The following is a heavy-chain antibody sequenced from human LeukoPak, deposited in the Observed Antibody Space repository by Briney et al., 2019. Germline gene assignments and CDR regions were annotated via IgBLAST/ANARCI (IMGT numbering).Heavy chain of an antibody. Sequence: SETLSLTCAVYGGSFSGYYWSWIRQPPGKGLEWIGEINYSGTTNYNPSLKSRVTMSVDTSKSQFSLKLSFVTAADTAVYYCARGEWELRYWGQGALVTVSS. J-gene: IGHJ4*02. D-gene: IGHD1-26*01. CDR1: GGSFSGYY. CDR2: INYSGTT. CDR3: ARGEWELRY. V-gene: IGHV4-34*01.